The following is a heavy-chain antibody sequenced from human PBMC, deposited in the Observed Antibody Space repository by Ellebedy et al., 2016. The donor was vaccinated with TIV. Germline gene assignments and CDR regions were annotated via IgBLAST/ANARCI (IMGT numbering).Heavy chain of an antibody. Sequence: MPSETLSLTCTVSGGSISSSSYYWSWIRQPPGKGLEWIGYIYYSGSTNYNPSLKSRVTISVDTSKNQFSRKLSSVTAADTAVYYCARHLGVVVPAAIDYWGQGTLVTVSS. CDR3: ARHLGVVVPAAIDY. J-gene: IGHJ4*02. D-gene: IGHD2-2*01. CDR2: IYYSGST. CDR1: GGSISSSSYY. V-gene: IGHV4-61*05.